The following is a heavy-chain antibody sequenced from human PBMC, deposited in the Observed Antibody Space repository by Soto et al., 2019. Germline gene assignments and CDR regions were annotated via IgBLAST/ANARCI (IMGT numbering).Heavy chain of an antibody. J-gene: IGHJ6*03. Sequence: QVQLVQSGAEVKKPGASVTVSCRASGDTFTGYYMHWVRQAPGQGLEWMGWINPNSGVTKYEEKFQGRVTITRDTSIRTVYMQLSRLRSDDTAVYYCAIESGGATATLDYYYFYMDVWGTGTTVTVSS. CDR3: AIESGGATATLDYYYFYMDV. CDR1: GDTFTGYY. D-gene: IGHD5-12*01. V-gene: IGHV1-2*02. CDR2: INPNSGVT.